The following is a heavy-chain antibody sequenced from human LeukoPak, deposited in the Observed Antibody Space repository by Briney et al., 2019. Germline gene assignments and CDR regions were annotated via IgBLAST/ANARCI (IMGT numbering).Heavy chain of an antibody. CDR1: ELMFSSYA. J-gene: IGHJ2*01. CDR2: ISDDSGST. Sequence: GGSLRLSCAASELMFSSYAMSWVRQAPGKGLEWVSGISDDSGSTYYADSVRGRFTISRDNSKNTLYLQMNSLRAEDTAVYYCAKDRVVVLGSSWYPLDLWGRGTLVTVSS. CDR3: AKDRVVVLGSSWYPLDL. V-gene: IGHV3-23*01. D-gene: IGHD6-13*01.